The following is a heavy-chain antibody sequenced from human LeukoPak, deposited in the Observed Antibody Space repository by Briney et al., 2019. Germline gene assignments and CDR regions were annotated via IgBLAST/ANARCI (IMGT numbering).Heavy chain of an antibody. D-gene: IGHD3-3*01. J-gene: IGHJ3*02. V-gene: IGHV3-21*01. CDR3: ARDRVLRFLEWSYGAFDI. CDR1: GFTFSSYS. Sequence: GGSLRLSCAASGFTFSSYSMNWVRQAPGKGLEWVSSISSSSSSYIYYADSVKGRFTISRDNAKNSLYLQMNSLRAEDTAVYYCARDRVLRFLEWSYGAFDIWGQGTMVTVSS. CDR2: ISSSSSSYI.